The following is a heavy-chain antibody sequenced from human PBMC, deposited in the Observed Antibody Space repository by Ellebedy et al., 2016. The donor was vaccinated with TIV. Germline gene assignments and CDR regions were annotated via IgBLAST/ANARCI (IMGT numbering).Heavy chain of an antibody. D-gene: IGHD6-6*01. J-gene: IGHJ4*02. V-gene: IGHV4-59*01. Sequence: MPSETLSLTCTVSGGSISSYYWRWIRQPPGKGLEWVGYIYYSGTTNYNPSLKSRVTISIDTSKTQFSLKLSSVTAADKAMYYCASANVAAPLAYWGQGTLVTVSS. CDR1: GGSISSYY. CDR2: IYYSGTT. CDR3: ASANVAAPLAY.